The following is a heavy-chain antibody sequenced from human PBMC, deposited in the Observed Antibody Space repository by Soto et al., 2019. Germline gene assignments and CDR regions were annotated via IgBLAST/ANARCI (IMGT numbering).Heavy chain of an antibody. CDR1: GFTFSNYW. CDR3: ARGARNYYYFDY. V-gene: IGHV3-74*01. D-gene: IGHD1-7*01. J-gene: IGHJ4*02. CDR2: INGDGSTT. Sequence: EVQLVESGGGLVQPGGSQRFSCAASGFTFSNYWMHWVRQAQGKGLVWVSRINGDGSTTNYADSVKGRFTISRDNDKNTLYLQMNSLRAEDTAVYYCARGARNYYYFDYWGQGTLVTVSS.